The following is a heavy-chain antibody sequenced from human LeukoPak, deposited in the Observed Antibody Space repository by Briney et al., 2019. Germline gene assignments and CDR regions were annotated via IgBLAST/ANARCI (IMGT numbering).Heavy chain of an antibody. V-gene: IGHV7-4-1*02. Sequence: GASVKVSCKASGYTFTSYAMNWVRQAPGQGLEWMGWINTNTGNPTYAQGFTGRFVFSLDTSVSTAYLQISSLKAEDTAVYYCASTAFLPLPYYYYYMDVWGKGATVTVSS. J-gene: IGHJ6*03. CDR3: ASTAFLPLPYYYYYMDV. CDR2: INTNTGNP. CDR1: GYTFTSYA.